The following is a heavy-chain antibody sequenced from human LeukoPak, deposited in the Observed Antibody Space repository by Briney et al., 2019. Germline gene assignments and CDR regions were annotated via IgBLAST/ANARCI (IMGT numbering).Heavy chain of an antibody. CDR2: INHTGST. J-gene: IGHJ5*02. D-gene: IGHD6-13*01. Sequence: SETLSLTCAMSGGSFSGYYWTWIRQPPGKGLEWIGEINHTGSTKYNPSLKSRVTISVDTSKNQFSLKLSSVTAADTAVYYCARAYSSSWYWNWFDPWGQGTLVTVSS. CDR3: ARAYSSSWYWNWFDP. V-gene: IGHV4-34*01. CDR1: GGSFSGYY.